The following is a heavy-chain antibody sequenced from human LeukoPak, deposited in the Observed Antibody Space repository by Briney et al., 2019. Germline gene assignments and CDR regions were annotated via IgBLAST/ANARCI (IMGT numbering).Heavy chain of an antibody. V-gene: IGHV4-61*02. D-gene: IGHD3-22*01. CDR1: GGSISSGSYY. CDR2: IYTSGST. CDR3: ARHWNYYDSSGYPSYYYYYYYMDV. Sequence: SQTLSLTCTVSGGSISSGSYYWSWIRQPAGKGLEWIGRIYTSGSTNYNPSPKSRVTISVDTSKNQFSLKLSSVTAADTAVYYCARHWNYYDSSGYPSYYYYYYYMDVWGKGTTVTVSS. J-gene: IGHJ6*03.